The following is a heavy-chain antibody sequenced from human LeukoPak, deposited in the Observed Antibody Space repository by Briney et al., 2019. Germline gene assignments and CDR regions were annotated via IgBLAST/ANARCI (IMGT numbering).Heavy chain of an antibody. CDR3: ASYRIAAAGGYFDY. Sequence: SETLSLTCTVSGGSISSSSYYWGWIRQPPGKGLEWIGSIYYSGSTYYNPSLKSRVTISVDTSKNQFSLKLSSVTAAGTAVYYCASYRIAAAGGYFDYWGQGTLVTVSS. V-gene: IGHV4-39*07. CDR1: GGSISSSSYY. D-gene: IGHD6-13*01. J-gene: IGHJ4*02. CDR2: IYYSGST.